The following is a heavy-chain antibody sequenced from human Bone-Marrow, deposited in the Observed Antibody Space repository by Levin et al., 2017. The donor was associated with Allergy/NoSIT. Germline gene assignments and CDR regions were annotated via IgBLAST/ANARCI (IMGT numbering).Heavy chain of an antibody. CDR3: AARGFDY. CDR1: GLNFNSYG. V-gene: IGHV3-30*03. Sequence: PGGSLRLSCAVSGLNFNSYGMNWVRQAPGKGLEWVALISSGGNDGYYADSVRGRFTISRDNSKNMLYLQMNSLRPGDTAVYYCAARGFDYWGQGTLVTVSS. J-gene: IGHJ4*02. CDR2: ISSGGNDG. D-gene: IGHD6-6*01.